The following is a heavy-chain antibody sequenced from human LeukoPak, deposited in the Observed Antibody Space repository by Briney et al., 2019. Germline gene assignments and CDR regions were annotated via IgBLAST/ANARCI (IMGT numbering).Heavy chain of an antibody. CDR2: IYYSGST. V-gene: IGHV4-59*12. D-gene: IGHD2-21*01. Sequence: SETLSLTCTVSGGSISSYYWSWIRQPPGKGLEWIGYIYYSGSTNYNPSLKSRVTISVDTSKNQFSLKLSSVTAADTAVYYCARGSIPLYYFDYWGQGTLVTVSS. J-gene: IGHJ4*02. CDR1: GGSISSYY. CDR3: ARGSIPLYYFDY.